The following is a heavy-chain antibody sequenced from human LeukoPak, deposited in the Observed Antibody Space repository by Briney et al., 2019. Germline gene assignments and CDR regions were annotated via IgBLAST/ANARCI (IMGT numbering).Heavy chain of an antibody. J-gene: IGHJ6*02. D-gene: IGHD1-26*01. CDR3: ARVEYSGSYYGMDV. V-gene: IGHV3-21*01. CDR1: GFTFSSYS. Sequence: GGSLRLSCAASGFTFSSYSMNWVRQAPGKGLKWVSSISSSSSYIYYADSVKGRFTISRDNAKNSLYLQMNSLRAEDTAVYYCARVEYSGSYYGMDVWGQGTTVTVSS. CDR2: ISSSSSYI.